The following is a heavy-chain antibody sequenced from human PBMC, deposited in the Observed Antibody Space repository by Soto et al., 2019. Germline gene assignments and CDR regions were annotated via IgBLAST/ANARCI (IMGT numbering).Heavy chain of an antibody. CDR1: GFTFSDHY. CDR3: ARELMTTVTYFDY. D-gene: IGHD4-17*01. J-gene: IGHJ4*02. CDR2: SRNKANSFTT. V-gene: IGHV3-72*01. Sequence: QPGGSLRLSCVASGFTFSDHYMDWVRQAPGKGLEWVGRSRNKANSFTTEYAASVRGRFTIFRDDSKNSLYLQMSSLKTEDTAVYYCARELMTTVTYFDYWGQGTLVTVS.